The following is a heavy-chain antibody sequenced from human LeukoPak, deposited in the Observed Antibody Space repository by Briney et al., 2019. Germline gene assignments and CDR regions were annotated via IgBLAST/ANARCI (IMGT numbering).Heavy chain of an antibody. D-gene: IGHD1-26*01. CDR1: SDSISSYY. CDR3: ARVQGGELSPYYFDY. J-gene: IGHJ4*02. CDR2: ISYTGST. Sequence: PSETLSLTCTVSSDSISSYYWNWIRQPPGKGLEWIGYISYTGSTNYNPSLKSRVTISVDTSKNHFSLKLTSVTAADTAVYYCARVQGGELSPYYFDYWGQGTLVTVSS. V-gene: IGHV4-59*01.